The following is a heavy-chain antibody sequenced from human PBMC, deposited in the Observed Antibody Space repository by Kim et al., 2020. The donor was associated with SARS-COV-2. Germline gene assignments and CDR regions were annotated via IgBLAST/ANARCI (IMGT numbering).Heavy chain of an antibody. CDR2: T. V-gene: IGHV1-3*01. D-gene: IGHD4-4*01. Sequence: TQYSQKFQGRVNITRNTSANTAYMELRRLTTKDTAIYYCARDMDPTVYDYWGQGTLVTVSS. CDR3: ARDMDPTVYDY. J-gene: IGHJ4*02.